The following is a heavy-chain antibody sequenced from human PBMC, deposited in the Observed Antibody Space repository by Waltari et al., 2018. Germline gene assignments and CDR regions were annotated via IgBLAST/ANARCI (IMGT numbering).Heavy chain of an antibody. CDR2: IYTSGST. CDR1: GGSISSYY. Sequence: QVQLQESGPGLVKPSETLSLTCTVSGGSISSYYLSWIRQPAGQGLEWIGLIYTSGSTNYNPSLKSRVTMSVDTSKNQFSLKLSSVTAADTAVYYCARDFQLYYYGSGREEYYFDYWGQGTLVTVSS. CDR3: ARDFQLYYYGSGREEYYFDY. V-gene: IGHV4-4*07. J-gene: IGHJ4*02. D-gene: IGHD3-10*01.